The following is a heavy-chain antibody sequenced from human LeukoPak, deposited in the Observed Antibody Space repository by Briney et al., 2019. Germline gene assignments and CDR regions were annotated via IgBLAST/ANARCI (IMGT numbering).Heavy chain of an antibody. J-gene: IGHJ4*02. D-gene: IGHD6-13*01. Sequence: GASVKVSCKASGYTFTSYDINWVRQATGQGLEWMGWISAYNGNTNYAQKLQGRVTMTTDTSTSTAYMEVRSLRSDDTAVYYCARVTAAAYVPYYFDYWGQGTLVTVSA. CDR2: ISAYNGNT. CDR1: GYTFTSYD. V-gene: IGHV1-18*01. CDR3: ARVTAAAYVPYYFDY.